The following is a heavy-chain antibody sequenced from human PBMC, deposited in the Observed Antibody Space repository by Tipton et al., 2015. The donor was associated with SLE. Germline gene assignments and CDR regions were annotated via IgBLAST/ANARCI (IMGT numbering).Heavy chain of an antibody. CDR3: ARDPRGSWSLYYFDY. Sequence: TLSLTCTVSGGSISSSTYYWGWIRQPPGKGLEWIGSIYYSGSTYFNPSLKSRVTISVDTSKNQFSLKLSSVTAADTAIYYCARDPRGSWSLYYFDYWGQGTLVTVSS. CDR1: GGSISSSTYY. D-gene: IGHD6-13*01. CDR2: IYYSGST. V-gene: IGHV4-39*07. J-gene: IGHJ4*02.